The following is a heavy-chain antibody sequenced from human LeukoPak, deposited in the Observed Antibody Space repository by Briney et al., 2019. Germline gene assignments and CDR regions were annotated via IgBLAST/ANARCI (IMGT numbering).Heavy chain of an antibody. CDR2: IYYSGST. Sequence: SETLSLTCTVSGGSISSYYWSWIRQPPGKGLEWIGYIYYSGSTNYNPSLKSRVTISVDTSKNQFSLKLSSVTAADTAVYYCARDIAVGDYYGMDVWGQGTTVTVSS. J-gene: IGHJ6*02. V-gene: IGHV4-59*01. D-gene: IGHD6-19*01. CDR1: GGSISSYY. CDR3: ARDIAVGDYYGMDV.